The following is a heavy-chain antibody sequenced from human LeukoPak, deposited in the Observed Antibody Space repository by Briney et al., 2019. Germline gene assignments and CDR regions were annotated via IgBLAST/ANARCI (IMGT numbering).Heavy chain of an antibody. CDR2: INTKGET. V-gene: IGHV4-4*09. CDR3: ATSNDAKIAPFDH. CDR1: VVSMSAYQ. Sequence: SETLSLTCTVSVVSMSAYQWSWVRQSPEKGLEWIGCINTKGETSYNPSLKSRVTTSVDTSKSQFSLRLTSVTAADTAVYYCATSNDAKIAPFDHWGQGAPVTVSS. J-gene: IGHJ4*02. D-gene: IGHD2-21*01.